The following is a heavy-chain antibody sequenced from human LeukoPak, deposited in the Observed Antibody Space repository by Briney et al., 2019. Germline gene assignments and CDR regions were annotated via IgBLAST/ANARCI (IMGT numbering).Heavy chain of an antibody. V-gene: IGHV1-2*06. D-gene: IGHD3-10*01. J-gene: IGHJ4*02. CDR3: GRTWLAVWSPDFDY. Sequence: AAVKVSCKTSGYTFTAYNIHWVRQAPGRGLEWMGRINPNSGDTKYTQKFQGRVTMTRDTSISTAYMELSSLRSDDPAVFYCGRTWLAVWSPDFDYWRQGTMLTVSS. CDR2: INPNSGDT. CDR1: GYTFTAYN.